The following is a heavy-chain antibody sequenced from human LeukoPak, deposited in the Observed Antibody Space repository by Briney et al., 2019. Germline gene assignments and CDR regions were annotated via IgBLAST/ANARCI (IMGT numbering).Heavy chain of an antibody. CDR1: GFTFSSYA. CDR3: ATNTYLDKGSGTPFDT. Sequence: GGSLRLSCAASGFTFSSYAMHWVRQAPGKGLEWVAFIRYDGSNKYYADSVKGRFTISRDNSKNTLYLQMNSLRAEDTAVYYCATNTYLDKGSGTPFDTWGQGTLVTVSP. CDR2: IRYDGSNK. J-gene: IGHJ4*02. D-gene: IGHD3-10*01. V-gene: IGHV3-30*02.